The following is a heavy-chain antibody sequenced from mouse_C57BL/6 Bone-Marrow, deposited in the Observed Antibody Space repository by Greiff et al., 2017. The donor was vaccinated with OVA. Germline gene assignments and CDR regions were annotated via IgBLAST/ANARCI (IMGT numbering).Heavy chain of an antibody. V-gene: IGHV5-9-1*02. CDR3: TREIYYGNYEYFDV. CDR1: GFTFSSYA. J-gene: IGHJ1*03. CDR2: ISSGGDYI. Sequence: EVQVVESGEGLVKPGGSLKLSCAASGFTFSSYAMSWVRQTPEKRLEWVAYISSGGDYIYYADTVKGRFTISRDNARNTLYLQMSSLKSEDTAMYYCTREIYYGNYEYFDVWGTGTTVTVSS. D-gene: IGHD2-1*01.